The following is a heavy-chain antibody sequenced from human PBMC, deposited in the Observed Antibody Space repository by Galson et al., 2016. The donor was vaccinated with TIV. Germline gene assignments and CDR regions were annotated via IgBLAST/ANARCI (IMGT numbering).Heavy chain of an antibody. CDR3: ARGYRVVDY. Sequence: SLRLSCAASGFTFTSYGMHWARQATGKGLEWVAVIWHDGSNKYYADSVKGRFTISRDNSKNTLYLQMDSLRAEDTAVYYCARGYRVVDYRGLGTLVTVSS. J-gene: IGHJ4*02. CDR1: GFTFTSYG. D-gene: IGHD1-26*01. V-gene: IGHV3-33*01. CDR2: IWHDGSNK.